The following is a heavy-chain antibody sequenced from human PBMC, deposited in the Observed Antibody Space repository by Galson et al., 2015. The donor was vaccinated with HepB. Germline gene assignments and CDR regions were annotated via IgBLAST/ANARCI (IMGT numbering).Heavy chain of an antibody. J-gene: IGHJ6*02. CDR3: ARVHEYHSQSYTHGYGLDV. D-gene: IGHD3-16*02. Sequence: SLRLSCAASGFMFGAYSMNWVRQAPGKGLEWVSLIACARGNLYYADSVMGRFTISRDDAKNSLYLQMNSLRAEDTAVYFCARVHEYHSQSYTHGYGLDVWGQGTPVTVSS. V-gene: IGHV3-21*06. CDR2: IACARGNL. CDR1: GFMFGAYS.